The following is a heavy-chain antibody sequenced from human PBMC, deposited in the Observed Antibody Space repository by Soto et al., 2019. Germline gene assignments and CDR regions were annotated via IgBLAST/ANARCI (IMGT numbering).Heavy chain of an antibody. V-gene: IGHV1-46*03. CDR2: VNPTGGST. CDR3: ARHLAAGDS. Sequence: QVQLVQSGAEVKKPGASVRVSCKASGYTFTSYDIHWVRQAPGQGLEWMAIVNPTGGSTNYAQKFQGRITVTLDTSTSTVFMELNSLRYEDTAVYYCARHLAAGDSWGQGTLVTVSS. CDR1: GYTFTSYD. J-gene: IGHJ4*02. D-gene: IGHD6-25*01.